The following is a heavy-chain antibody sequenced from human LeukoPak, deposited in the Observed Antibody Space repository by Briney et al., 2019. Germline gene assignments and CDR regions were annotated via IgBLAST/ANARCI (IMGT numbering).Heavy chain of an antibody. D-gene: IGHD1-26*01. CDR2: IYYSGST. CDR3: ARDRPDVGGSWFDP. V-gene: IGHV4-59*01. Sequence: PSETLSLTCTVSSGSMSSYYWSWIRQPPGKGLEWIGYIYYSGSTNYNPSLKSRVTISVDTSKNQFSLKLSSVTAADTAVYYCARDRPDVGGSWFDPWGQGTLVTVSS. CDR1: SGSMSSYY. J-gene: IGHJ5*02.